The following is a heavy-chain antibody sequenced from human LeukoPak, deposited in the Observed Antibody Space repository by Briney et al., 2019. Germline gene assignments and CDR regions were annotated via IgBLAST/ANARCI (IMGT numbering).Heavy chain of an antibody. CDR1: GFTFSSYA. D-gene: IGHD2-8*02. Sequence: GGSLTLSCAASGFTFSSYAMSWVRQAPGKGLEWVSAISGSGGSTYYADSVKGRFTISRDNSKNTLYLQMNSLRAEDTAVYYCAKPYITGGTNFWDYWGQGTQVTVSS. J-gene: IGHJ4*02. CDR2: ISGSGGST. CDR3: AKPYITGGTNFWDY. V-gene: IGHV3-23*01.